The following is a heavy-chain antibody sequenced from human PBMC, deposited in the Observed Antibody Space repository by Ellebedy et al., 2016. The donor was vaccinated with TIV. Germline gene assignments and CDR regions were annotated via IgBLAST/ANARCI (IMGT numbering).Heavy chain of an antibody. CDR3: ARDGAGRWDY. CDR2: IYFSGDS. J-gene: IGHJ4*02. D-gene: IGHD4-23*01. V-gene: IGHV4-61*08. Sequence: MPSETLSLTCTVSGGSVSSLGYYRNWIRQPPGKGLEWIGYIYFSGDSNFNASLKGRATLSVDTSKNQFSLKLRSVTAADTAVYYCARDGAGRWDYWGPGTLVTVSS. CDR1: GGSVSSLGYY.